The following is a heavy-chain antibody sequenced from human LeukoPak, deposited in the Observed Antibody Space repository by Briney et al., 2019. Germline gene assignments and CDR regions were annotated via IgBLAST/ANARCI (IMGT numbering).Heavy chain of an antibody. D-gene: IGHD6-19*01. CDR1: GGSFSGYY. J-gene: IGHJ3*02. Sequence: SETLSLTCAVYGGSFSGYYWSWIRQPPGKGLEWIGEINHSGSTNYNPSLKSRVTISVDTSKNQFSLKLSSVTAADTAVYYCARGWYSSGWYTDAFDIWGQGTMVTVSS. CDR2: INHSGST. V-gene: IGHV4-34*01. CDR3: ARGWYSSGWYTDAFDI.